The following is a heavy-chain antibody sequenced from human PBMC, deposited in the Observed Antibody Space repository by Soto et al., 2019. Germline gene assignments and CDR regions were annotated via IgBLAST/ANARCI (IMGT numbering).Heavy chain of an antibody. D-gene: IGHD4-4*01. V-gene: IGHV4-4*07. CDR1: GGSISGYY. Sequence: QVQLQESGPGLVKPSETLSLTCTVSGGSISGYYWSWIRQPAGKGLEWIGRCYTTESINYNPSLKSRLTMSVDTSKNQFSLKLNAVTAADTAVYYCARRVTHWYFDVWGRGTLVTVSS. J-gene: IGHJ2*01. CDR2: CYTTESI. CDR3: ARRVTHWYFDV.